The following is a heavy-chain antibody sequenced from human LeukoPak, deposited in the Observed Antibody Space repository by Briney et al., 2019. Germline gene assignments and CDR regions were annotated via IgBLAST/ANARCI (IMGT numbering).Heavy chain of an antibody. CDR1: GFTFSSYA. J-gene: IGHJ4*02. CDR3: AKVSSPTGYCGGGTCAFDY. Sequence: PGGSPRLSCAASGFTFSSYAMSWVRQAPGKGLEWVSGIISSGARTYYGDSVKGRFIISRDNSKNTLSLQINSLRAEDTAVYYCAKVSSPTGYCGGGTCAFDYWGQGTLVTVSS. V-gene: IGHV3-23*01. D-gene: IGHD2-15*01. CDR2: IISSGART.